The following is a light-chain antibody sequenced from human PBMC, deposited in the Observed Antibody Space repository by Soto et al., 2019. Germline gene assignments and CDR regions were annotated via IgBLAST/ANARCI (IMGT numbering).Light chain of an antibody. V-gene: IGLV1-47*01. J-gene: IGLJ3*02. Sequence: QSVLTQPPSASGTPGQSVTISCSGSSSNIGSSYVDWYQQLPGTAPKLLIFRNNQRPSGVPDRFSGSKSGTSASLAISGPRSEDEADYYCATWADSLSGWVFGGGTKLTVL. CDR2: RNN. CDR1: SSNIGSSY. CDR3: ATWADSLSGWV.